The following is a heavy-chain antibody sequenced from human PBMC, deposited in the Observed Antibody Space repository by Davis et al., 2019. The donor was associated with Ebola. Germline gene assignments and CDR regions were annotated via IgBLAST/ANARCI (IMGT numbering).Heavy chain of an antibody. CDR1: GYTFTSYF. Sequence: ASVKVSCKTSGYTFTSYFLHWVRQAPGQGLEWMGIINPSGGSATYAQKFQGRVTMTRDTSTTTVYMELSSLRSEDTAVYYCARRLVWDWFDPWGQGTLVTVSS. CDR2: INPSGGSA. V-gene: IGHV1-46*01. J-gene: IGHJ5*02. CDR3: ARRLVWDWFDP. D-gene: IGHD6-19*01.